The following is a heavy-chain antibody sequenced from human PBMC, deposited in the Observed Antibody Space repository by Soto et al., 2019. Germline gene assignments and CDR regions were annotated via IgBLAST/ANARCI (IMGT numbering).Heavy chain of an antibody. CDR2: MNPKSGNT. D-gene: IGHD6-6*01. V-gene: IGHV1-8*01. Sequence: GASVKVSCKASGYTFTSYDINWVRQATGQGLEWMGWMNPKSGNTGYAQKFQGRVTMTRDTSISTAYMELSSLRSEDTAVYYCARGLRSSSSESVDVWGKGTTVTVSS. J-gene: IGHJ6*04. CDR3: ARGLRSSSSESVDV. CDR1: GYTFTSYD.